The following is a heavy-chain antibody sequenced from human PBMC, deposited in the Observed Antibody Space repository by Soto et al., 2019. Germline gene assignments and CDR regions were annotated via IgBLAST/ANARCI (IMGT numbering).Heavy chain of an antibody. D-gene: IGHD3-9*01. CDR3: ARVDLQKFYNWFDP. V-gene: IGHV4-59*01. CDR2: FYSSGNT. J-gene: IGHJ5*02. CDR1: GDSISSYD. Sequence: SETLSLTGTVSGDSISSYDWTWIRQPPGKGLEWIGYFYSSGNTKYNPSLKSRVTISIDTSKNQFSLKLSSVTAAATAVYSCARVDLQKFYNWFDPWGQGTLVTVSS.